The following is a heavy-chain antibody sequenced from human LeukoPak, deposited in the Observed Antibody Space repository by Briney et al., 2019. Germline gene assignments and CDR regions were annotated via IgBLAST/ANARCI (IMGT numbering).Heavy chain of an antibody. D-gene: IGHD3-9*01. Sequence: PSETLSLTCTVSGGSISSYYWSWIRQPPGKGLEWIGEINHSGSTNYNPSLKSRVTISVDTSKNQFSLKLSSVTAADTAVYYCARGRYFLRYFEEYYYYYGMDVWGQGTTVTVSS. J-gene: IGHJ6*02. CDR1: GGSISSYY. CDR3: ARGRYFLRYFEEYYYYYGMDV. CDR2: INHSGST. V-gene: IGHV4-34*01.